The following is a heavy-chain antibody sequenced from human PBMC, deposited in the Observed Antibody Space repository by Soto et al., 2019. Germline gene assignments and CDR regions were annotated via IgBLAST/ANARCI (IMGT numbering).Heavy chain of an antibody. CDR3: ARAVSYYYYYYMDV. CDR2: INAGNGNT. Sequence: GASVKVSCKASGYTFTSYARHWVRQAPGQRLEWMGWINAGNGNTKYSQKFQGRVTITRDTSASTAYMELSSLRSEDTAVYYCARAVSYYYYYYMDVWGKGTTVTVSS. D-gene: IGHD2-8*01. J-gene: IGHJ6*03. CDR1: GYTFTSYA. V-gene: IGHV1-3*01.